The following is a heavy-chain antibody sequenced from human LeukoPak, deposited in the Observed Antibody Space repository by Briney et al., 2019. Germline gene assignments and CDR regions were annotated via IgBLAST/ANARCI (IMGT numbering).Heavy chain of an antibody. Sequence: GGSLRLSCAASGFTFSRHWMHWARQGPGKGLVWVSRINGDETSTAYADSVKGRFTISRDNSKNTLYLQMNSLRAEDTAVYYCARLSSSWSEAFDYWGQGTLVTVSS. CDR1: GFTFSRHW. D-gene: IGHD6-13*01. J-gene: IGHJ4*02. CDR3: ARLSSSWSEAFDY. V-gene: IGHV3-74*01. CDR2: INGDETST.